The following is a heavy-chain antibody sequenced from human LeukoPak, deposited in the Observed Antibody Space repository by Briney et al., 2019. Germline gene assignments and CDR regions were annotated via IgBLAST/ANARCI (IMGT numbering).Heavy chain of an antibody. V-gene: IGHV3-21*01. CDR3: ARDLIIGGTAILGF. CDR2: ISSSSSYI. Sequence: GGSLRLSCAASGFTFSSYSMNWVRQAPGKGLEWVSSISSSSSYIYYADSVKGRFTISRDNAKNSLYLQLNRLRAEVTALYSWARDLIIGGTAILGFWGHGTLVTVSS. CDR1: GFTFSSYS. D-gene: IGHD2-8*02. J-gene: IGHJ4*01.